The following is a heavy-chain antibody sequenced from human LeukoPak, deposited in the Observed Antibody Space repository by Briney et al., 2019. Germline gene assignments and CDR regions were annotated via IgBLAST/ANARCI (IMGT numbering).Heavy chain of an antibody. CDR1: GLTFGNYD. Sequence: GGSLRLSCAAAGLTFGNYDMNWVCQGPGKGVEWVSCVSSRSTDIYYADPVKGRFTNQRDNAKNSPHLQMDRWRADETAVNYCARSGGTYCSSDSFLYSGQGTLITVSS. V-gene: IGHV3-21*01. CDR2: VSSRSTDI. J-gene: IGHJ4*02. CDR3: ARSGGTYCSSDSFLY. D-gene: IGHD2-15*01.